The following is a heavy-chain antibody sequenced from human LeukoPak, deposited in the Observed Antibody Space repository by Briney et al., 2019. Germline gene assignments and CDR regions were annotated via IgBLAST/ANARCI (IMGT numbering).Heavy chain of an antibody. CDR3: ARDRGGTA. D-gene: IGHD1-7*01. CDR1: GFTFSSYG. Sequence: GGSLRLSCAASGFTFSSYGMHWVRQAPGKGLEWLSYISSSSNAIYYTDSVRGRFTISRDNAKNSLYLQMNSLRDEDTAVYYCARDRGGTAWGQGTLVTVSS. J-gene: IGHJ5*02. CDR2: ISSSSNAI. V-gene: IGHV3-48*02.